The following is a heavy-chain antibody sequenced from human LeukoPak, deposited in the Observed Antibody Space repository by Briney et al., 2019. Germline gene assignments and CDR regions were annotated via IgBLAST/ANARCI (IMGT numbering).Heavy chain of an antibody. D-gene: IGHD1-26*01. V-gene: IGHV3-30-3*01. CDR3: ARDQESYAPFDY. J-gene: IGHJ4*02. CDR2: ISYDGSNK. Sequence: GGSLRLSCAASGFTFSSYAMQWVRQAPGKGLEWVAVISYDGSNKYYADSVKGRFTISRDNSKNTLYLQMNSLRAEDTAVYYCARDQESYAPFDYWGQGTLVTVSS. CDR1: GFTFSSYA.